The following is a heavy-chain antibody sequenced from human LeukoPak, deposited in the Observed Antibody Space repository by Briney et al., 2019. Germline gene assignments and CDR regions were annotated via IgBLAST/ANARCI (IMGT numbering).Heavy chain of an antibody. CDR1: GGSISSSSYY. V-gene: IGHV4-39*01. D-gene: IGHD6-13*01. Sequence: PSETLSLTCTVSGGSISSSSYYWGWIRQPPGKGLEWIGSIHYSGSTYYNPSLKSRVTISVDTSKNQFSLKLSSVTAADTAVYYCARFYYSSSWQPIDYWGQGTLVTVSS. J-gene: IGHJ4*02. CDR3: ARFYYSSSWQPIDY. CDR2: IHYSGST.